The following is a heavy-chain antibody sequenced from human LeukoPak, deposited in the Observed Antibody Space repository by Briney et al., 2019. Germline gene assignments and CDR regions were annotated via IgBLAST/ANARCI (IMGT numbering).Heavy chain of an antibody. CDR2: INWNGGGT. Sequence: GGSLRLSCAATGFSFKDYGMHWVRQPPGKGLEWVSAINWNGGGTDYADSVKGRFTISRDNAKNSLYLQLSSLRPEDTALYYCAKHLTATNTYIFFGLDVWGQGTSVTGSS. CDR3: AKHLTATNTYIFFGLDV. V-gene: IGHV3-9*01. CDR1: GFSFKDYG. D-gene: IGHD5-18*01. J-gene: IGHJ6*02.